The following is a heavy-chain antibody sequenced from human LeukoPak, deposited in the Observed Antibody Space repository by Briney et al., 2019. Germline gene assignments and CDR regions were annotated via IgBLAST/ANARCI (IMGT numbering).Heavy chain of an antibody. CDR1: GFTFSSYA. D-gene: IGHD3-22*01. Sequence: GGSLRLSCAASGFTFSSYAMSWVRQAPGKGPEWVSAISGSGGSTYYADSVKGRFTISRDNSKNTLYLQMDSLRAEDTAVYYCAKARLHDYYDSSGYYPDFDYWGQEPWSPSPQ. CDR2: ISGSGGST. CDR3: AKARLHDYYDSSGYYPDFDY. V-gene: IGHV3-23*01. J-gene: IGHJ4*01.